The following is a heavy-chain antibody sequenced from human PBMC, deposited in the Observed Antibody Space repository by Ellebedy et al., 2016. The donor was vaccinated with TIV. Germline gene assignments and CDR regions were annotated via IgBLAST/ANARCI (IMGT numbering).Heavy chain of an antibody. CDR1: GFSFSIYG. D-gene: IGHD3-22*01. CDR3: ARDRDSYDNSGYLGC. J-gene: IGHJ4*02. V-gene: IGHV3-33*01. CDR2: IWYDGVNI. Sequence: GESLKISCEASGFSFSIYGMHWVRQAPGKGLERVAVIWYDGVNIYYTASVKGRFTISRDNSKNTLYLQMNSLRAEDTAVYYCARDRDSYDNSGYLGCWGQGTLVSVSS.